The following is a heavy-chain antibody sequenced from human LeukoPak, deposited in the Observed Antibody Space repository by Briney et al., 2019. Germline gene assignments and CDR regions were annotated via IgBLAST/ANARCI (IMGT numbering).Heavy chain of an antibody. CDR1: GFTCSSYW. J-gene: IGHJ5*02. Sequence: GGYLRLYCAASGFTCSSYWMSWVRQAPGKGLEWVANIKQDGSEKYYVDSVKGRFTISRDNAKNSLDLQMNSLRAEDTAVYYCARDGDTGYYYGSGSYYIPNNWFDPWGQGTLVTVSS. D-gene: IGHD3-10*01. CDR3: ARDGDTGYYYGSGSYYIPNNWFDP. CDR2: IKQDGSEK. V-gene: IGHV3-7*03.